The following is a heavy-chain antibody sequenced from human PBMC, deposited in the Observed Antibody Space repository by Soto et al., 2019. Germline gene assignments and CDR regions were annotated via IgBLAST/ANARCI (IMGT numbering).Heavy chain of an antibody. V-gene: IGHV3-53*01. D-gene: IGHD6-19*01. Sequence: GGSLRLSCAASGFTVSSNYMSWVRQAPGKGLEWVSVIYGGGSTYYADSVKGRFTISRDNSKNTLYLQMDSLRAEDTAVYYCAREGEQWLKAFDIWGQGTMVTVSS. CDR2: IYGGGST. J-gene: IGHJ3*02. CDR3: AREGEQWLKAFDI. CDR1: GFTVSSNY.